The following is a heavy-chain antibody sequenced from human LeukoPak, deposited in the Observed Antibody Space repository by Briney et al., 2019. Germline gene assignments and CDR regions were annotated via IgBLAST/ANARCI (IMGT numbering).Heavy chain of an antibody. Sequence: PGGSLRLSCAASGFTFSRYGMHWVRQAPGRGLEWVSLISYDGVAKYYADTVKGRFTISRDNSKNTLYVQMNGLRAEDTAVYYCAKTRSYYGSGSSMYYFDYWGQGTLVTVSS. V-gene: IGHV3-30*18. CDR1: GFTFSRYG. J-gene: IGHJ4*02. CDR3: AKTRSYYGSGSSMYYFDY. CDR2: ISYDGVAK. D-gene: IGHD3-10*01.